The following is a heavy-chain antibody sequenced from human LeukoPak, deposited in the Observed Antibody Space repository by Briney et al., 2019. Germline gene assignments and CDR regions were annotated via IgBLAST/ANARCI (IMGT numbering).Heavy chain of an antibody. CDR2: VSHDGTT. D-gene: IGHD3/OR15-3a*01. V-gene: IGHV4-59*08. J-gene: IGHJ4*02. CDR3: ARLDCYDVVGCYNH. Sequence: NPSETLSLTCSVSGDSVTAYYWNWIRQATGKGLEWIGYVSHDGTTNYTPSLRSRVVMSVDTANNTISLSLASVMAADTGVYYCARLDCYDVVGCYNHWGRGTPVTVS. CDR1: GDSVTAYY.